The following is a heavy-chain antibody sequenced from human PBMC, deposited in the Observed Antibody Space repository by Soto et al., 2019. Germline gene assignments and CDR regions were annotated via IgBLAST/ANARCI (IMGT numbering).Heavy chain of an antibody. CDR3: ARDTDSSGLHY. CDR1: GFTVSGMF. CDR2: IYAAGNT. V-gene: IGHV3-53*01. Sequence: PGGTLRRSCAASGFTVSGMFMILIRQAPGKGREWGSVIYAAGNTYYTDSVKGRFTIYRDSSKNTLFLQRNTRRAEDTAMDYCARDTDSSGLHYWGQGPLVTLSS. D-gene: IGHD6-19*01. J-gene: IGHJ4*02.